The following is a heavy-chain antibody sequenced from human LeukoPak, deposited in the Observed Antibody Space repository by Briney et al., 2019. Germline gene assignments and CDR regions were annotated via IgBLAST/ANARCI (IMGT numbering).Heavy chain of an antibody. J-gene: IGHJ4*02. D-gene: IGHD2-15*01. V-gene: IGHV4-34*01. CDR1: GGSFSGYY. CDR3: ARGTYSSPTPGFDY. Sequence: KPSATLSLTCAVYGGSFSGYYCSWIRQPPGKGLEWIGEINHSGSTNYNPSLKSRVTISVDTSKNQFSLKLSSVTAADTAVYYCARGTYSSPTPGFDYWGQGTLVTVSS. CDR2: INHSGST.